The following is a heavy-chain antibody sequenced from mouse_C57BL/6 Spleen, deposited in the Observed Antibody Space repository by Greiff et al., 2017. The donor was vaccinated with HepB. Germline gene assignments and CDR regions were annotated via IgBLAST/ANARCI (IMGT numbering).Heavy chain of an antibody. CDR1: GFTFSSYA. J-gene: IGHJ4*01. V-gene: IGHV5-4*03. CDR3: ATTVHYYAMDY. CDR2: ISDGGSYT. Sequence: DVKLVESGGGLVKPGGSLKLSCAASGFTFSSYAMSWVRQTPEKRLEWVATISDGGSYTYYPDNVKGRFTISRDNAKNNLYLQMSHLKSEDTAMYYCATTVHYYAMDYWGQGTSVTVSS. D-gene: IGHD1-1*01.